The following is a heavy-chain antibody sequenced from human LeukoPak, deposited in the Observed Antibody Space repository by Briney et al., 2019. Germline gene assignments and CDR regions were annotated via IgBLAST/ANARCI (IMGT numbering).Heavy chain of an antibody. CDR2: ISGSGGST. V-gene: IGHV3-23*01. J-gene: IGHJ4*02. Sequence: GGSLRLPCAASGFTFSSYAMSWVRQAPGKGLEWVSAISGSGGSTYYADSVKGRFTISRDNSKNTLYLQMNSLRAEDTAVYYCAKESIGHYGSGKGACDYWGQGTLVTVSS. D-gene: IGHD3-10*01. CDR1: GFTFSSYA. CDR3: AKESIGHYGSGKGACDY.